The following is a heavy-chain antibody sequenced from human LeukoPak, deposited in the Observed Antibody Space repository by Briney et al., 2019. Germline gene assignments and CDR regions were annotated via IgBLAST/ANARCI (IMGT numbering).Heavy chain of an antibody. Sequence: GGSLRLSCAASGFSLRSNAMHWVRQAPGEGLEWVAVISHDGSKIYYADSVKGRFTFSRDTSKNTLYLQMNSLRVEDTAVYYCARDWGAYYHFFDYWGQGTLVTVSS. D-gene: IGHD3-22*01. CDR1: GFSLRSNA. CDR2: ISHDGSKI. V-gene: IGHV3-30*04. J-gene: IGHJ4*02. CDR3: ARDWGAYYHFFDY.